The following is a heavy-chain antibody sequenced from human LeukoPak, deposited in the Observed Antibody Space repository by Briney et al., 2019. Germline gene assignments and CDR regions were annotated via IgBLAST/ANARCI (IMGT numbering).Heavy chain of an antibody. CDR1: GYAFTNYA. J-gene: IGHJ4*02. CDR2: ISVYNGNT. CDR3: ARGYCSSATCRHFDY. V-gene: IGHV1-18*01. D-gene: IGHD2-2*01. Sequence: ASVTVSCNGSGYAFTNYAISWVRQGPGQGPEWMGGISVYNGNTNYAQKLQGRVTMTADTSTTTAYMELRSLRSDDTAVYYCARGYCSSATCRHFDYWGQGALVTVSS.